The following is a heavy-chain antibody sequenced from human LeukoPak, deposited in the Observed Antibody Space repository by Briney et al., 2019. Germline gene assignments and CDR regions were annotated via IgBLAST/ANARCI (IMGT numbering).Heavy chain of an antibody. Sequence: GSLRLSCAASGFTFSSYWMSWVRQAPGKGLEWVANIKQDGSEKYYVDSVKGRFTNSRDNAKNSLYLQMNSLRAEDTAVYYCARDSSSWLYYFDYWGQGTLVTVSS. CDR3: ARDSSSWLYYFDY. J-gene: IGHJ4*02. V-gene: IGHV3-7*01. CDR1: GFTFSSYW. CDR2: IKQDGSEK. D-gene: IGHD6-13*01.